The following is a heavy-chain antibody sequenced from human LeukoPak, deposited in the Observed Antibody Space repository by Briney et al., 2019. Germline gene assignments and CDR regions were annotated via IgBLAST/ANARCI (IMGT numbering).Heavy chain of an antibody. Sequence: GGSLRLSCAASEFTFSNYAMSWVRQAPGKGLEWVSTISGDSSSTYYADSVKGRFTISRDNSKNTLYLQMNSLRAEDTAVCYCARNSGSYSGGDYWGQGTLATVSS. J-gene: IGHJ4*02. V-gene: IGHV3-23*01. CDR2: ISGDSSST. CDR3: ARNSGSYSGGDY. CDR1: EFTFSNYA. D-gene: IGHD1-26*01.